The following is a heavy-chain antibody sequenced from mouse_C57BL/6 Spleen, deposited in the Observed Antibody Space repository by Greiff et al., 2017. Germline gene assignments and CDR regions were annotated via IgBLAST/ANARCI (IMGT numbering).Heavy chain of an antibody. Sequence: QVQLKQSGAELVKPGASVKISCKASGYAFSSYWMNWVKQRPGKGLEWIGQIYPGDGDTNYNGKFKGKATLTADKSSSTAYMQLSSLTSEDSAVYFCAREGSNSFFDYWGQGTTLTVSS. CDR3: AREGSNSFFDY. D-gene: IGHD2-5*01. CDR1: GYAFSSYW. V-gene: IGHV1-80*01. J-gene: IGHJ2*01. CDR2: IYPGDGDT.